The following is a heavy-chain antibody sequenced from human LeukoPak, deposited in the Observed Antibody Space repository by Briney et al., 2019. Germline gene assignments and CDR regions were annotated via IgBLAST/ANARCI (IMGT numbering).Heavy chain of an antibody. CDR1: GFTFSDYA. J-gene: IGHJ4*02. CDR2: ISSNGGST. CDR3: VKAHSSSWYYFEY. V-gene: IGHV3-64D*06. D-gene: IGHD6-13*01. Sequence: GGSLRLSCSASGFTFSDYAMYWVRQAPGKGLEHVSAISSNGGSTYYADSVKGRVTISRDNSKDTVYLQMSSLRTEDTAVYYCVKAHSSSWYYFEYWGQGTLVTVSS.